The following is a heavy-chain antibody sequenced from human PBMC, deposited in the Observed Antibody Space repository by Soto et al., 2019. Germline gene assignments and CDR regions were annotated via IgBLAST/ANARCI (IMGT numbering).Heavy chain of an antibody. V-gene: IGHV4-39*01. CDR1: GGSISSSSYY. CDR3: ARRDMIVQAATQFDY. Sequence: SETLSLTCTVSGGSISSSSYYWGWIRQPPGKGLEWIGSIYYSGSTYYNPSLKSRVTISVDTSKNQFSLKLSSVTAADTAVYYCARRDMIVQAATQFDYWGQGTLVTVSS. D-gene: IGHD2-2*01. CDR2: IYYSGST. J-gene: IGHJ4*02.